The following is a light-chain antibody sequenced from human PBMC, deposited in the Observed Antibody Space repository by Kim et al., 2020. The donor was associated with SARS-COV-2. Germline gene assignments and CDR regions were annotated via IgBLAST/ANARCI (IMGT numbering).Light chain of an antibody. J-gene: IGKJ4*01. V-gene: IGKV3-15*01. CDR2: GAS. CDR3: LQYNNWPPLT. Sequence: DTVMTQSPPTLSASPGERATLSCRASQSVTSNLAWYQQKPGQAPRLLVYGASTRATGVPTRFSGSGSGTEFTLTISSLQSEDFAIYYCLQYNNWPPLTFGGGTKVDIK. CDR1: QSVTSN.